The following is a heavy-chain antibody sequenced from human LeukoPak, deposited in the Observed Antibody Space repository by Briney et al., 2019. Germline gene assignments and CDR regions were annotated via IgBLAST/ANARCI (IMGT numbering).Heavy chain of an antibody. D-gene: IGHD3-10*01. J-gene: IGHJ4*02. Sequence: GGSLRLSCAASGFTFSSYSMNWVRQAPGKGLEWVSSISSSSSYIYYADSVKGRFTISRDNAKNTLYLQMNSLRVEDTAVYYCAKDLYYGSGSYYDFDYWGQGTLVTVSS. CDR3: AKDLYYGSGSYYDFDY. CDR2: ISSSSSYI. CDR1: GFTFSSYS. V-gene: IGHV3-21*04.